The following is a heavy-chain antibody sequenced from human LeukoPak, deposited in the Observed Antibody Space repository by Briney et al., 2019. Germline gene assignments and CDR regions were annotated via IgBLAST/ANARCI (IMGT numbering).Heavy chain of an antibody. D-gene: IGHD6-19*01. CDR2: IIPIFGTA. J-gene: IGHJ4*02. CDR1: GGTFSSYA. V-gene: IGHV1-69*06. CDR3: ARGHPYSSGWFGYFDY. Sequence: SVKVSCKASGGTFSSYAISWVRQAPGQGLEWMGGIIPIFGTANYAQKFQGRVTITADKSTSSAYMELSSLRSEDTAVYYCARGHPYSSGWFGYFDYWGQGTLVTVSS.